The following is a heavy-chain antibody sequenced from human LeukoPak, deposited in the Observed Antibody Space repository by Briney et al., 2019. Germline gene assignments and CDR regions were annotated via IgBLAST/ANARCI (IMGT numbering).Heavy chain of an antibody. CDR2: IYPSARS. CDR3: ARLGLRGPTGDWFDP. V-gene: IGHV4-38-2*01. CDR1: GYSISSGYY. J-gene: IGHJ5*02. Sequence: SETLSLTCAVSGYSISSGYYWGWIRQPPGKGLEWIGSIYPSARSYYNPSLRSRVTISVDTSKNQFSLKLSSVTAADTAVFYCARLGLRGPTGDWFDPWGQGTLVTVSS. D-gene: IGHD1-14*01.